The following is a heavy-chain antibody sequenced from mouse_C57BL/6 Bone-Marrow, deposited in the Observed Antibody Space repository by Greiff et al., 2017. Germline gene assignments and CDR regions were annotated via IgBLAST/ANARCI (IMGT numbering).Heavy chain of an antibody. Sequence: QVQLKQPGAELVMPGASVKLSCQASGSTFTSYWMHWVKQRPGQGLEWLGEIDPSDSYTNYNQKFKGKSTLTVDTSSSTAYMQLSRLTSEDSAVYYCAKCDVYRFAYWGQGTLVTVSA. CDR3: AKCDVYRFAY. CDR2: IDPSDSYT. CDR1: GSTFTSYW. V-gene: IGHV1-69*01. J-gene: IGHJ3*01.